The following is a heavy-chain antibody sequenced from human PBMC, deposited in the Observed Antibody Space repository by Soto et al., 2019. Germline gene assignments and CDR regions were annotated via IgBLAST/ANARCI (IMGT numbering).Heavy chain of an antibody. CDR1: GFTFSSYG. V-gene: IGHV3-33*01. Sequence: QVQLVESGGGVVQPGRSLRLSCAASGFTFSSYGMHWVRQAPGKGLEWVAVIWYDGSNKYYADSVKGRFTISGDNSKNTLYLQMNSLRAEDTAVYYCARDGKAVAGIFDYWGQGTLVTVSS. J-gene: IGHJ4*02. CDR2: IWYDGSNK. D-gene: IGHD6-19*01. CDR3: ARDGKAVAGIFDY.